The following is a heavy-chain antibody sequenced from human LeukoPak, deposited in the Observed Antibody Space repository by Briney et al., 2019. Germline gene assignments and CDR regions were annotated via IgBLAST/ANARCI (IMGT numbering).Heavy chain of an antibody. D-gene: IGHD6-19*01. CDR2: ISWNSGSI. Sequence: QTGGSLRLSCAASGFTFDDYAMHWVRQAPGKGLEWVSGISWNSGSIGYADSVKGRFTISRDNAKNSLYLQMNSLRAEDTALYYCAKGSSGWYTDDAFDIWGQGTMVTVSS. CDR1: GFTFDDYA. J-gene: IGHJ3*02. CDR3: AKGSSGWYTDDAFDI. V-gene: IGHV3-9*01.